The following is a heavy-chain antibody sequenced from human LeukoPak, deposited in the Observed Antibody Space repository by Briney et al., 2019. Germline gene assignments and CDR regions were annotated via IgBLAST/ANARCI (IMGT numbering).Heavy chain of an antibody. J-gene: IGHJ4*02. Sequence: GGSRRLSCAASGFTFSSYGMHWVGQAPGRGREGVAVISYDGSNKYYTSSVKGRFTISRDNSKNTLSLQMNSLRSEDTAVYSCAKGEGYSYYTLLDYWGQGTLVTVSS. CDR3: AKGEGYSYYTLLDY. CDR1: GFTFSSYG. V-gene: IGHV3-30*18. D-gene: IGHD4-11*01. CDR2: ISYDGSNK.